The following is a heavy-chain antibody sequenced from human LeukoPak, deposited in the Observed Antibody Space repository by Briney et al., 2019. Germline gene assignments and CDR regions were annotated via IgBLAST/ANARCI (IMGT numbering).Heavy chain of an antibody. Sequence: ASVKVSCKASGYTFTTYDINWVRQATGRGLEWLGWMSPNNGHTGYAQKFQGRVTLTRDTSINTAYMELSSLTSEDTAVYYCARSPYGTGHFDRWGQGSLVTVSS. CDR2: MSPNNGHT. CDR1: GYTFTTYD. V-gene: IGHV1-8*01. CDR3: ARSPYGTGHFDR. J-gene: IGHJ5*02. D-gene: IGHD2-8*02.